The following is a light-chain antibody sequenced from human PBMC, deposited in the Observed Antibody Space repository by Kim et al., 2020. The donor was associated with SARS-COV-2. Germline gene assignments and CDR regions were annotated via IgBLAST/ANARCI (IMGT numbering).Light chain of an antibody. Sequence: SYELTQPPSVSVSPGQTARITCSGDALPKKYAYXYQQKSGQAPVLVIYEDTKRPSGIPERFSGSSSGTMATLTIRGAQVEDEADYYCYSTDSTGYHRVFG. J-gene: IGLJ2*01. CDR1: ALPKKY. CDR2: EDT. V-gene: IGLV3-10*01. CDR3: YSTDSTGYHRV.